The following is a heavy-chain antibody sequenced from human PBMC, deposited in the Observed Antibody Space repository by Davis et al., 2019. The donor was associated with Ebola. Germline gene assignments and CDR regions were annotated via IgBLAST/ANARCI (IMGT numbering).Heavy chain of an antibody. CDR2: IIDSGNA. V-gene: IGHV4-39*07. CDR1: GGSISSGGYY. CDR3: ARTTRGSGWFLDY. J-gene: IGHJ4*02. D-gene: IGHD6-19*01. Sequence: SETLSLTCTVSGGSISSGGYYWSWIRQPPGKGLEWIGEIIDSGNANYNPSLKSRVTVSVDTSKNQFSLMMRSLTAADTAVYYCARTTRGSGWFLDYWGRGTLVTVSS.